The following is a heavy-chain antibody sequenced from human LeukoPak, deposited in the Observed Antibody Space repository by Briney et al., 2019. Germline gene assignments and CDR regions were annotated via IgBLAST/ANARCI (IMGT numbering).Heavy chain of an antibody. J-gene: IGHJ4*02. CDR3: AREGYYDFWSGYWGFDY. V-gene: IGHV3-7*01. D-gene: IGHD3-3*01. CDR2: IKQDGSEK. CDR1: GFTFSSYW. Sequence: PGGSPRLSCAASGFTFSSYWMSWVRQAPGKGLEWVANIKQDGSEKYYVDSVKGRFTISRDNAKNSLYLQMNSLRAEDTAVYYCAREGYYDFWSGYWGFDYWGQGTLVTVSS.